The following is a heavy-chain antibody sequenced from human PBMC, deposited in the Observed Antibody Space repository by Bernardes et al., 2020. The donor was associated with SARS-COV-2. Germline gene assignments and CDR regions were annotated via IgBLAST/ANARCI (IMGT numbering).Heavy chain of an antibody. CDR1: GYTFTGYY. D-gene: IGHD3-9*01. J-gene: IGHJ6*02. Sequence: ASVKVSCKASGYTFTGYYMHWVRQPPGQGLEWMGWINPNSGGTNYAQKFQGRVTMTRDTSISTAYMELSRLRSDDTAVYYCARLGILTGYYYYYGMDVWGQGTTVTVSS. CDR3: ARLGILTGYYYYYGMDV. CDR2: INPNSGGT. V-gene: IGHV1-2*02.